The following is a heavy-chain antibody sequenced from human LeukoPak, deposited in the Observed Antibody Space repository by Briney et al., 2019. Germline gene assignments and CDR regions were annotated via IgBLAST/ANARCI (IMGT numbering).Heavy chain of an antibody. CDR1: GGSISSGGYS. J-gene: IGHJ3*02. CDR2: IYHSGST. CDR3: ARGPIAVAGFDAFDI. D-gene: IGHD6-19*01. Sequence: SQTLSLTCAVSGGSISSGGYSWSWIRQPPGKGLEWIGYIYHSGSTCYNPSLKSRVTISVDRSKNQFSLKLSSVTAADTAVYYCARGPIAVAGFDAFDIWGQGTMVTVSS. V-gene: IGHV4-30-2*01.